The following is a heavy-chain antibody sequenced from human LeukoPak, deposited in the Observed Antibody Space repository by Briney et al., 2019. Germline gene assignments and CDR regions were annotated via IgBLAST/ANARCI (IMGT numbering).Heavy chain of an antibody. Sequence: WASVKVSCKASGYTFTSYAMHWVRQAPGQRLEWMGWINAGNGNTKYSQKFQGRVTITRDTSASTAYMELSSLRSEDTAVYYCARDLLAPTRGYFAYWGQGTLVTVSS. D-gene: IGHD3-9*01. J-gene: IGHJ4*02. CDR2: INAGNGNT. CDR3: ARDLLAPTRGYFAY. CDR1: GYTFTSYA. V-gene: IGHV1-3*01.